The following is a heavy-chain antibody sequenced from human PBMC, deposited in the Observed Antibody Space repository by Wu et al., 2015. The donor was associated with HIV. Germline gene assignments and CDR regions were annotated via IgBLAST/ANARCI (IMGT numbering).Heavy chain of an antibody. Sequence: QVQLQESGPGLVKPSETLSLTCVVSGTSVSSLYWSWIRQPPGKGLEWIGYISYTGSTNYNPSLKSRVTISVGTSKNQFSLNLRSVTAADTAVYYCARSRYCSSRSCYEFDYWGQGTLVTVSS. J-gene: IGHJ4*02. CDR2: ISYTGST. V-gene: IGHV4-59*02. CDR1: GTSVSSLY. CDR3: ARSRYCSSRSCYEFDY. D-gene: IGHD2-15*01.